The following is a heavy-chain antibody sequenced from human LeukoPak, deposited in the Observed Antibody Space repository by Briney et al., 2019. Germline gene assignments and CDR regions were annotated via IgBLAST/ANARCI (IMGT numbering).Heavy chain of an antibody. CDR1: GVSISSYY. CDR3: ARGGGYYYFDY. CDR2: IYYSGST. Sequence: SETLSLTCTVSGVSISSYYWSWIRQPPGKGLEWIGYIYYSGSTNYNPSLKSRVTISVDTSKNQFSLKLSSVTAADTAVYYCARGGGYYYFDYWGQGTLVTVSS. J-gene: IGHJ4*02. V-gene: IGHV4-59*01. D-gene: IGHD2-21*01.